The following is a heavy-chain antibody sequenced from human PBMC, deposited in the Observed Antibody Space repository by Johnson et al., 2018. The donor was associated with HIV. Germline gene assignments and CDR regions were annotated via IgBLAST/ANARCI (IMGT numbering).Heavy chain of an antibody. CDR2: IYSGGST. J-gene: IGHJ3*02. D-gene: IGHD3-22*01. V-gene: IGHV3-66*01. Sequence: MQLVESGGGLVQPGGSLRLSCAASGFTVSSNYMSWVRQAPGKGMEWVSVIYSGGSTYYADSVKGRFTISRDNSKNTLYLQMNSLRAEDTALYYCARWRDYYDSSLGAFDIWGQGTMVTVSS. CDR1: GFTVSSNY. CDR3: ARWRDYYDSSLGAFDI.